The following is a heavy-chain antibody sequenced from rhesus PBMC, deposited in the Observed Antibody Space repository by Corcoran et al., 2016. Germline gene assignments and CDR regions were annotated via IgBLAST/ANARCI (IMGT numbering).Heavy chain of an antibody. Sequence: EVQLVETGGGLVQPGGSLKLSCAASGFTFSTYGMSWVRQAQGKGLEWVSGINSDGGATYYTDSVKGRFTISRDNSKNTLSLQMNSLRAEDTAVYYCAKGIPVGTVTPFDYWGQGVLVTVSS. CDR3: AKGIPVGTVTPFDY. J-gene: IGHJ4*01. V-gene: IGHV3S5*01. CDR1: GFTFSTYG. D-gene: IGHD5-24*01. CDR2: INSDGGAT.